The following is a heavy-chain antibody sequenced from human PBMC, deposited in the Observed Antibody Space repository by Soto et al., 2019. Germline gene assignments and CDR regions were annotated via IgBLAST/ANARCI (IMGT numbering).Heavy chain of an antibody. CDR2: IYPGDSDT. J-gene: IGHJ4*02. V-gene: IGHV5-51*01. CDR1: GYSFTSYW. CDR3: ARQRGRNWNDYKNDY. Sequence: EVQLVQSGAEVKKPGESLKISCKGSGYSFTSYWIGWVRQMPGKGLEWMGIIYPGDSDTRYSPSFQGQVTISADKSISTAYLQWSGLKASDTAMYYCARQRGRNWNDYKNDYWGQGTLVTVSS. D-gene: IGHD1-1*01.